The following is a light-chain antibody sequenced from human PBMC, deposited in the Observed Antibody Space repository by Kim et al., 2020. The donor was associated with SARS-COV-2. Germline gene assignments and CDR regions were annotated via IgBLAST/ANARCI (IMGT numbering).Light chain of an antibody. CDR1: NICSKS. J-gene: IGLJ3*02. V-gene: IGLV3-21*04. CDR2: YDS. CDR3: KVRDSSRDHGV. Sequence: SYELTQPPPVSVAPGKTARITCGGNNICSKSVHWYQQKPGQAPVLVIYYDSDRPSGIPERFSGSNSGNTATLTISRVEAGDEADHYCKVRDSSRDHGVFG.